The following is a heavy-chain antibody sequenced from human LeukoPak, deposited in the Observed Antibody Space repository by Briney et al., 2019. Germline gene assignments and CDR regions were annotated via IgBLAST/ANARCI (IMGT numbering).Heavy chain of an antibody. CDR2: IYYSGST. V-gene: IGHV4-59*01. J-gene: IGHJ4*02. Sequence: SETLSLTCTVSGGSISTYYWSWIRQPPGRGVEWIGYIYYSGSTNYNPSLKSQVTLSLATSKNQLSLKLHSVSAAVRALYYCARGLVYSSSPDYFDHWGQGTLVTVSS. CDR1: GGSISTYY. D-gene: IGHD6-13*01. CDR3: ARGLVYSSSPDYFDH.